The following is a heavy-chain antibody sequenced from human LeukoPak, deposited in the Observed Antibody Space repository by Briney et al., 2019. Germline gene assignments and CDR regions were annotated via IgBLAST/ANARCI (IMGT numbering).Heavy chain of an antibody. Sequence: GGSLRLSCAASGFTFNNYWMHWVRQAPGKGLEWVAVIWYDGSNKYYADSVKGRFTISRDNSKNTLYLQMNSLRAEDTAVYYCAKDRDGPLDYWGQGTLVTVSS. CDR1: GFTFNNYW. CDR2: IWYDGSNK. J-gene: IGHJ4*02. D-gene: IGHD5-24*01. V-gene: IGHV3-30*02. CDR3: AKDRDGPLDY.